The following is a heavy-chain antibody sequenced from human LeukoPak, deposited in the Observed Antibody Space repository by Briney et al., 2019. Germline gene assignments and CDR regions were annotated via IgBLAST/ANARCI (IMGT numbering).Heavy chain of an antibody. D-gene: IGHD1-26*01. CDR2: IRQDGSEK. Sequence: GGSLRLSCAASGFTFSSYWMSWVRQAPGKGLEWVANIRQDGSEKYYVGSVKGRFTISRDNAKNSLYLQMNSLRAEDTAVYYCARVHSGSLFDYWGQGTLVTVSS. J-gene: IGHJ4*02. CDR3: ARVHSGSLFDY. CDR1: GFTFSSYW. V-gene: IGHV3-7*03.